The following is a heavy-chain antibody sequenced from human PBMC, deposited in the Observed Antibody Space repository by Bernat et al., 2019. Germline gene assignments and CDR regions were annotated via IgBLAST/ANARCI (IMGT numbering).Heavy chain of an antibody. Sequence: EVQLVESGGGLVQPGGSLILSCAASGFTFSGSAMHWVRQASGKGLEWVGRIRSKANSYTTAYGASVKGRFTISRDDSKNTAYLKMNSLKTEDTAVYYCTRVVISRISTYYYYGMDVWGQGTTVTVSS. J-gene: IGHJ6*02. CDR1: GFTFSGSA. CDR3: TRVVISRISTYYYYGMDV. CDR2: IRSKANSYTT. D-gene: IGHD3-22*01. V-gene: IGHV3-73*01.